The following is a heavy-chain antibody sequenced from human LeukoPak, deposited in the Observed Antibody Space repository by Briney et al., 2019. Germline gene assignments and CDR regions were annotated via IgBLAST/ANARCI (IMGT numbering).Heavy chain of an antibody. CDR3: ARSFGTAYYHNYLDV. J-gene: IGHJ6*03. CDR2: AHYSGST. CDR1: GGSISSHF. Sequence: SETLSLTCTVSGGSISSHFWTWIRQPPGKGLEWIGHAHYSGSTNYNPSLKSRVTISVDTSKNQFSLELSSVTAADTAVYHCARSFGTAYYHNYLDVWGKGTTVTVSS. D-gene: IGHD1-1*01. V-gene: IGHV4-59*11.